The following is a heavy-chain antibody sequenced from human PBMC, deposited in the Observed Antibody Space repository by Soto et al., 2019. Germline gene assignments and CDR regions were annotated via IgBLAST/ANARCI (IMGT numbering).Heavy chain of an antibody. V-gene: IGHV1-2*04. Sequence: EASVKVSCKASGHTFTAYYMHWVRQAPGQGLEWMGWINSYSGATKYAPKFEGWVSMTRDTSISTAYMELNSLKSDDTAVYYCARGGYYGSGTYYPGGFFYYGLDVWGPGTTVTVSS. CDR1: GHTFTAYY. CDR2: INSYSGAT. CDR3: ARGGYYGSGTYYPGGFFYYGLDV. D-gene: IGHD3-10*01. J-gene: IGHJ6*02.